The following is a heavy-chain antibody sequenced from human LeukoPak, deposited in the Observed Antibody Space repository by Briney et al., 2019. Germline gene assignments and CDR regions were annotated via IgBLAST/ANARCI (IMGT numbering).Heavy chain of an antibody. CDR1: GGSISSGGYS. Sequence: SQTLSLTCAVSGGSISSGGYSWSWIRQPPGKGLEWIGYIYHSGSTYYNPSLKSRVTISVDRSKNQFSLKLSSVTAADTAVYHCARALVRGVGSDYYYGMDVWGQGTTVTVSS. CDR2: IYHSGST. V-gene: IGHV4-30-2*01. CDR3: ARALVRGVGSDYYYGMDV. D-gene: IGHD3-10*01. J-gene: IGHJ6*02.